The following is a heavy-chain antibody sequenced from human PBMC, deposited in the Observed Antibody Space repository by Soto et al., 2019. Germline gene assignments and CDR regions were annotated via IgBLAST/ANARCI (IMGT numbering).Heavy chain of an antibody. D-gene: IGHD4-17*01. CDR1: GYTFTRYV. V-gene: IGHV1-8*01. Sequence: ASLKLSCKASGYTFTRYVINWVRQATGQGLEWMGWMNPNSGNTGYAQKFQGRVTMTRNTSISTAYMELSSLRSEDTAVYYCARGLYGDYAGHYWGQGTLVTVSS. CDR3: ARGLYGDYAGHY. CDR2: MNPNSGNT. J-gene: IGHJ4*02.